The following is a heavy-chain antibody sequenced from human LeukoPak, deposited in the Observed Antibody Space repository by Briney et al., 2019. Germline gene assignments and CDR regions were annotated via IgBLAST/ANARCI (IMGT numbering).Heavy chain of an antibody. Sequence: SETLSLTCTVSGGSISSYYWSWIRQPPGKGLEWIGYIYYSGSTNYNPSLKSRVTISVDTSKNQFSLKLSSVTAEDTAVYYCARVGYSYGYYYMDVWGKGTTVTVSS. D-gene: IGHD5-18*01. CDR1: GGSISSYY. J-gene: IGHJ6*03. CDR3: ARVGYSYGYYYMDV. V-gene: IGHV4-59*01. CDR2: IYYSGST.